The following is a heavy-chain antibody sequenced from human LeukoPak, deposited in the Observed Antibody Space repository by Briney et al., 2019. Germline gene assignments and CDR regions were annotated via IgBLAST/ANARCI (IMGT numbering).Heavy chain of an antibody. Sequence: PGGSLRLSCTASGFTFGDYGMSWVRQAPGKGLEWVGFIRRKADGGTTEYAASVKGRFTISRDDSKSTADLQMNSLKTEDTAVYYCAKEGRKYYYGSGSYMGFDYWGQGTLVTVSS. CDR2: IRRKADGGTT. CDR1: GFTFGDYG. V-gene: IGHV3-49*04. J-gene: IGHJ4*02. CDR3: AKEGRKYYYGSGSYMGFDY. D-gene: IGHD3-10*01.